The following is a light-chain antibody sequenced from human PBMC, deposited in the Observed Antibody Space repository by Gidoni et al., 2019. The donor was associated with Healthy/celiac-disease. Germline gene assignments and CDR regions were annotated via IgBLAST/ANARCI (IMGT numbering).Light chain of an antibody. CDR1: NIGSKS. V-gene: IGLV3-21*04. CDR3: QVWDSSSDHYV. J-gene: IGLJ1*01. Sequence: SYVLTQPPSASVAPGKTARITCGGNNIGSKSVHWYQQKPGQAHVLVIYYDSDRPSGIPERFSGSNSGNTATLTISRVEAGDEADYYCQVWDSSSDHYVFGTGTKVTVL. CDR2: YDS.